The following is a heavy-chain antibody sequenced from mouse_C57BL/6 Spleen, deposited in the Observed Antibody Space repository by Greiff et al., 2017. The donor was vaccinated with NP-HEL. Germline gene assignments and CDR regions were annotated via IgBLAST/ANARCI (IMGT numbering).Heavy chain of an antibody. CDR2: ISDGGSYT. Sequence: DVKLMESGGGLVKPGGSLKLSCAASGFTFSSYAMSWVRQTPEKRLEWVATISDGGSYTYYPDNVKGRFTISRGNAKNNLYLQMSHLKSEDTAMYYCARETGREAWFAYWGQRTLVTVSA. J-gene: IGHJ3*01. V-gene: IGHV5-4*01. CDR1: GFTFSSYA. D-gene: IGHD4-1*01. CDR3: ARETGREAWFAY.